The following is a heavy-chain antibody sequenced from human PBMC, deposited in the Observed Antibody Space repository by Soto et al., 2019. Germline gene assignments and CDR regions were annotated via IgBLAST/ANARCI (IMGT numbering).Heavy chain of an antibody. V-gene: IGHV3-23*01. CDR1: GFTFNKYA. J-gene: IGHJ4*02. CDR3: AKDGSHYSPGWSWAFYLDS. CDR2: ISGSGGIR. Sequence: GGSRRRSCSAAGFTFNKYAIALHRHARGKGLYLVSPISGSGGIRDYSYYVKGGLTISRDNSKNTLFRPMNSLIADDTAVYDFAKDGSHYSPGWSWAFYLDSWGPGTMVTVSS. D-gene: IGHD6-13*01.